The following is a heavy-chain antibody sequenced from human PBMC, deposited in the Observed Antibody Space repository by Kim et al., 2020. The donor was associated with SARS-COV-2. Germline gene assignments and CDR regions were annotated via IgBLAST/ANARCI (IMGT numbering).Heavy chain of an antibody. CDR1: GFTFSSYA. J-gene: IGHJ5*02. D-gene: IGHD2-2*01. CDR2: ISYDGSSK. CDR3: ARAGIPAATYWFDP. Sequence: GGSLRLSCAASGFTFSSYAMLWVRQAPGKGPEWVAVISYDGSSKYYVDSVKGRFTISRDNSKNTLYLQMNSLRDEDTAVYYCARAGIPAATYWFDPWGQGTLVTVPS. V-gene: IGHV3-30*04.